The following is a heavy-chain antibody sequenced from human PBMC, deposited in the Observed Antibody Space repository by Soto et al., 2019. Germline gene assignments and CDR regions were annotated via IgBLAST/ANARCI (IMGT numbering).Heavy chain of an antibody. CDR3: AKDWDYDSSGDFDY. V-gene: IGHV3-9*01. CDR2: ISWNSGSI. CDR1: GFIFDDYA. D-gene: IGHD3-22*01. J-gene: IGHJ4*02. Sequence: EVKLVESGGGLVQPGRSLRLSCAASGFIFDDYAMHWVRQAPGKGLEWVSGISWNSGSIGYADSVKGRFTISRDNAKNSLYLQMNSLRAEDTALYYCAKDWDYDSSGDFDYWGQGTLVTVSS.